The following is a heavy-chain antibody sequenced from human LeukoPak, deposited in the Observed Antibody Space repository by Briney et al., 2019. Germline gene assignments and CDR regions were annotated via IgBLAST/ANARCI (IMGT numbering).Heavy chain of an antibody. V-gene: IGHV3-74*01. CDR2: INSDGSST. D-gene: IGHD6-6*01. Sequence: GGSLRLSCVASGSTVSSNYMTWVRQAPGKGLVWVSRINSDGSSTSYADSVKGRFTISRDNAKNSLYLQMNSLRAEDTAVYYCAKTARVPDYWGQGTQVTVSS. J-gene: IGHJ4*02. CDR1: GSTVSSNY. CDR3: AKTARVPDY.